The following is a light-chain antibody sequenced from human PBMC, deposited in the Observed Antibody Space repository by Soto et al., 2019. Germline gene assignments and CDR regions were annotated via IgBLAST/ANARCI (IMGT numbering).Light chain of an antibody. CDR1: QSLRHANGYNY. V-gene: IGKV2-28*01. Sequence: DVVMTQSPLSLPVTPGEPASISCRSSQSLRHANGYNYLDWYLQKPGQSPQLLIYLGSYRASGVPDRFSGSGSGTDFTLKISRVEAEDVGVYYCMPALQPHTFGQVTKLEIK. CDR2: LGS. J-gene: IGKJ2*01. CDR3: MPALQPHT.